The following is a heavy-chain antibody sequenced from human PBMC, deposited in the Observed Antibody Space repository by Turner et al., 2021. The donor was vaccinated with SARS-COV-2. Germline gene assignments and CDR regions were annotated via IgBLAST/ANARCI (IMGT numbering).Heavy chain of an antibody. CDR3: ARQAAGQGLDY. CDR2: ISYSGTT. J-gene: IGHJ4*02. CDR1: GGPISSRSYF. Sequence: QVQLQVSGPGLVKPSETLSLTCTVSGGPISSRSYFWGWVRQPPTKEQGWIGSISYSGTTYYNPSLKSRVSLNIDPSKNQFSLNLTSVTAADTALFYCARQAAGQGLDYWGRGILVTVSS. D-gene: IGHD3-10*01. V-gene: IGHV4-39*01.